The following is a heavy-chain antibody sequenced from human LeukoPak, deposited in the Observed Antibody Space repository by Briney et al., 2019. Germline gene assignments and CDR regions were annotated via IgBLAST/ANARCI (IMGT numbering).Heavy chain of an antibody. J-gene: IGHJ4*02. CDR3: TRLPQAVEMAPSAALDY. V-gene: IGHV1-69*13. Sequence: SVKVSCKVSGGTFNNFALSWVRQAPGQGLEWMGGIIPIFGTANYAQKFQGRVTITADESTSTAYMELSSLRSEDTAVYYCTRLPQAVEMAPSAALDYWGQGTLVTVSS. CDR1: GGTFNNFA. D-gene: IGHD5-24*01. CDR2: IIPIFGTA.